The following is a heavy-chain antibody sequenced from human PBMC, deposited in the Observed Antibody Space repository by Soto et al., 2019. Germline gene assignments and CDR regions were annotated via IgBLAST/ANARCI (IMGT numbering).Heavy chain of an antibody. D-gene: IGHD1-26*01. J-gene: IGHJ4*02. CDR3: ARGRAWGKAAFDY. V-gene: IGHV3-11*06. CDR1: GFTFSDYY. CDR2: ISSSSSYT. Sequence: PGGSLRLSXAASGFTFSDYYMSWIRQAPGKGLEWVSYISSSSSYTNYADSVKGRFTISRDNAKNSLYLQMNSLRAEDTAVYYCARGRAWGKAAFDYWGQGTLVTVSS.